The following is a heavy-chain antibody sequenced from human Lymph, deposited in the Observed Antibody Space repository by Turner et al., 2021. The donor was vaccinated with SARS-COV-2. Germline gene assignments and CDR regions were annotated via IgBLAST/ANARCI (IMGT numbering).Heavy chain of an antibody. CDR1: GFTVSYNY. V-gene: IGHV3-53*01. CDR2: IYSGGST. Sequence: EVQLVESGGGWIQPGGSLRLSCAASGFTVSYNYMHWVRQAPGKGMEWVSVIYSGGSTYNEDSVKGRFTISRDSSKNTLYLQMNSLRAEDTAVYYCARDLMEVGGMDVWGQGTTVTVSS. D-gene: IGHD3-3*01. J-gene: IGHJ6*02. CDR3: ARDLMEVGGMDV.